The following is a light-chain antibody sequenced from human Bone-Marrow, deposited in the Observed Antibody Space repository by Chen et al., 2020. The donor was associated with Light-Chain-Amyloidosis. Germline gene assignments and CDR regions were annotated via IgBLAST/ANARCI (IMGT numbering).Light chain of an antibody. CDR1: SSNIGANYD. Sequence: QSVLTQPPSVSGAPGQRLTISCTGSSSNIGANYDVHWYQQLPGTAPKLLIFGTTNRPSGVPDRFSGSKSGTSASLAITGLQAEDEADYCCQSYDRSLSGSVFGGGTKLTVL. J-gene: IGLJ3*02. V-gene: IGLV1-40*01. CDR2: GTT. CDR3: QSYDRSLSGSV.